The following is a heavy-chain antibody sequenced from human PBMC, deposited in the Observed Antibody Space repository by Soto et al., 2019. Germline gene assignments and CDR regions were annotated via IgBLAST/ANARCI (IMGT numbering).Heavy chain of an antibody. CDR3: ARDYGETYYYYYYMDV. J-gene: IGHJ6*03. Sequence: GGSLRLSCAASGFTFSSYWMSWVRQAPGKGLEWVANIKQDGSEKYYVDSVKGRFTISRDNAKNSLYLQMNSLSAEDTAVYYCARDYGETYYYYYYMDVWGKGTTVTVSS. D-gene: IGHD4-17*01. V-gene: IGHV3-7*01. CDR2: IKQDGSEK. CDR1: GFTFSSYW.